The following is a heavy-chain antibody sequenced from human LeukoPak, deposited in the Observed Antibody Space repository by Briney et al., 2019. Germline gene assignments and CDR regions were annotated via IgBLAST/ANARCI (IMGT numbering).Heavy chain of an antibody. CDR1: GYTFTGYY. Sequence: ASVKVSCKASGYTFTGYYMHWVRQAPGQGLEWMGRINPNSGGTNYAQKFQGRVTMTRDTSISTAYMELSRLRSDDTAVYYCARGPAVATITNYYYYGMDVWGQGATVTVSS. V-gene: IGHV1-2*06. J-gene: IGHJ6*02. CDR2: INPNSGGT. D-gene: IGHD5-12*01. CDR3: ARGPAVATITNYYYYGMDV.